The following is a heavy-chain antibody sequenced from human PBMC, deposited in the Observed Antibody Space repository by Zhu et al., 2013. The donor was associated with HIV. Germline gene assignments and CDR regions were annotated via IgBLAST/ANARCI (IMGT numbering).Heavy chain of an antibody. J-gene: IGHJ1*01. V-gene: IGHV1-8*02. CDR1: GGTFSSHA. CDR2: MNPKSGNT. CDR3: VRGRFVYGDILTI. Sequence: QVQLVQSGAEVKKPGSSVKVSCKASGGTFSSHAISWVRQAPGQGLEWMGWMNPKSGNTGSAQKFQGRLTMTRNTSITTAYMELSSLRFEDTALYYCVRGRFVYGDILTIWGQGRPGHRLL. D-gene: IGHD4-17*01.